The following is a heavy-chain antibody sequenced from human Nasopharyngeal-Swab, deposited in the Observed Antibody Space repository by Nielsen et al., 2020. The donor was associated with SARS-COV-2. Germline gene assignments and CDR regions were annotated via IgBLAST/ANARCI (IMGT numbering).Heavy chain of an antibody. CDR3: AKYYDDYPYYYYYMDV. Sequence: GGSLRLSCAASGFTFSSYAMSWVRQAPGKGLEWVSAISGSGGSTYYADSAKGRFTISRDNSKNTLYLQMNSLRAEDTAVYYCAKYYDDYPYYYYYMDVWGKGTTVTVSS. CDR2: ISGSGGST. J-gene: IGHJ6*03. V-gene: IGHV3-23*01. CDR1: GFTFSSYA. D-gene: IGHD4-17*01.